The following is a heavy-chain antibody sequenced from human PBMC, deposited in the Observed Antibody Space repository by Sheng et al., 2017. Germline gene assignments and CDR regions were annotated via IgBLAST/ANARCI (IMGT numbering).Heavy chain of an antibody. V-gene: IGHV3-66*01. Sequence: GFTVSSNYMSWVRQAPGKGLEWVSLIYRGGTTYYADSVKGRFTISRDNSKNTLYLQMNSLRVEDTAVYYCARVDFDWSGPNNWFDPWGQGNPGSPSPQ. J-gene: IGHJ5*02. D-gene: IGHD3-9*01. CDR2: IYRGGTT. CDR3: ARVDFDWSGPNNWFDP. CDR1: GFTVSSNY.